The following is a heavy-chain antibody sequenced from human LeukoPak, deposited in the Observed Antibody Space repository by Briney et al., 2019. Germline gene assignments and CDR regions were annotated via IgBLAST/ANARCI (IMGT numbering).Heavy chain of an antibody. CDR1: GFTLSNSG. CDR2: IWYEETNK. D-gene: IGHD3-10*01. V-gene: IGHV3-33*01. Sequence: GRSLRLSCAASGFTLSNSGMHWVRQAPGKGLECVAIIWYEETNKFYGDSVKGRFTISRDNSKNTLFLQMSDLRAEDTAVYYCARGEYHYGMDVWGQGTTVTVAS. J-gene: IGHJ6*02. CDR3: ARGEYHYGMDV.